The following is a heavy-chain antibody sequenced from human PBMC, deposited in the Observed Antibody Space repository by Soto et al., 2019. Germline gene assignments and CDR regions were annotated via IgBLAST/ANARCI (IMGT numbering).Heavy chain of an antibody. CDR2: IDPSDSYT. CDR3: ARQGQHNYYYGMDV. Sequence: GESLKISCEGSGYTFTSYWITWVRQMPGKGLEWMGRIDPSDSYTNYSPSFQGHVTISADKSISTAYLQWSSLKASDTAMYYCARQGQHNYYYGMDVWGQGTTVTVSS. CDR1: GYTFTSYW. V-gene: IGHV5-10-1*01. J-gene: IGHJ6*02.